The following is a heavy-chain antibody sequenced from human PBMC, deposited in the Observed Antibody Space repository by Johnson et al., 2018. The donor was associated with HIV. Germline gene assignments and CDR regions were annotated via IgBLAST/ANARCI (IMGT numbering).Heavy chain of an antibody. CDR3: ASGWGIVVSDAFDI. V-gene: IGHV3-48*04. Sequence: VQLVESGGGVVQPGGSLRLSCVASGFTFSRFGMHWVRQAPGKGLEWISYISSSGSTIYYADSVKGRFTISRDNAKNSLYLQMNSLRAEDTAVYYCASGWGIVVSDAFDIWGQGTMVTVSS. CDR1: GFTFSRFG. D-gene: IGHD6-19*01. CDR2: ISSSGSTI. J-gene: IGHJ3*02.